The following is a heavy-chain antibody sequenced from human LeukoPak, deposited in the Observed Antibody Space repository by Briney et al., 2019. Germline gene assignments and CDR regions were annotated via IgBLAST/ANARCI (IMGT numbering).Heavy chain of an antibody. CDR2: FDPEDGET. D-gene: IGHD1-26*01. J-gene: IGHJ4*02. V-gene: IGHV1-24*01. Sequence: ASVRVSCKVSGYTLTELSMHWVRQAPGKGLEWMGGFDPEDGETIYAEKFQGRVTITADTSTDTAYMELSSLRSEDTAVYYCATDPPLSPLGGSLQVDYWGQGTLVTVSS. CDR3: ATDPPLSPLGGSLQVDY. CDR1: GYTLTELS.